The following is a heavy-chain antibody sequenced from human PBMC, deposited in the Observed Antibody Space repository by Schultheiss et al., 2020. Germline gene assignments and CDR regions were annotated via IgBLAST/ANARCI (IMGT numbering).Heavy chain of an antibody. CDR2: IKQDGSEK. Sequence: GGSLSLSCVASGFNFSSYSMIWVRQAPGKGLEWVANIKQDGSEKYYVDSVKGRFTISRDNAKNSLYLQMNSLRAEDTAVYYCAKDGYGMDVWGQGTTVTV. CDR1: GFNFSSYS. J-gene: IGHJ6*02. V-gene: IGHV3-7*01. CDR3: AKDGYGMDV.